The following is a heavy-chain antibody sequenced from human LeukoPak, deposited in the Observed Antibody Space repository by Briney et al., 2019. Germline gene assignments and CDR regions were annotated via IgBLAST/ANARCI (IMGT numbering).Heavy chain of an antibody. D-gene: IGHD2-2*01. V-gene: IGHV3-30*02. CDR1: GFTFSSYG. CDR2: IRYDGSNK. Sequence: PGGSLRLSCAASGFTFSSYGMHWVRRAPGKGLEWVAFIRYDGSNKYYADSVKGRFTISRDNSKNTLYLQMNSLRAEDTAVYYCAKNQLLPHRYMDVWGKGTTVTVSS. CDR3: AKNQLLPHRYMDV. J-gene: IGHJ6*03.